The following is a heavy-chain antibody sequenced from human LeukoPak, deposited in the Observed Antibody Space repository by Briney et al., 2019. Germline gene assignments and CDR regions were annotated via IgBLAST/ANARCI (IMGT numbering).Heavy chain of an antibody. CDR1: GFTFSSYG. V-gene: IGHV3-30*18. J-gene: IGHJ6*02. Sequence: GGSLRLYCAASGFTFSSYGMQWVRQAPGKGLEWVAVISYDGSNKYYADSVKGRFTISRDNSKNTLYLQMNSLRAEDTAVYYCAKDLSPEYSSGWSYYYGMDIWGQGTTVTVSS. D-gene: IGHD6-19*01. CDR3: AKDLSPEYSSGWSYYYGMDI. CDR2: ISYDGSNK.